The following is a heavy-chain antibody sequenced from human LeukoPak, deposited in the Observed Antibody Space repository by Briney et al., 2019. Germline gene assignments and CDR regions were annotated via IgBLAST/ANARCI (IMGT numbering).Heavy chain of an antibody. CDR2: INHSGST. CDR1: GGSFSGYY. V-gene: IGHV4-34*01. Sequence: SETLSLTCAVYGGSFSGYYWSWIRQPPGKGLEWIGEINHSGSTNYNPSLKSRVTISVDTSKNQFSLKLSSVTAADTAAYYCARGPTSFGVVIIPPWVGMDVWGQGTTVTVSS. CDR3: ARGPTSFGVVIIPPWVGMDV. J-gene: IGHJ6*02. D-gene: IGHD3-3*01.